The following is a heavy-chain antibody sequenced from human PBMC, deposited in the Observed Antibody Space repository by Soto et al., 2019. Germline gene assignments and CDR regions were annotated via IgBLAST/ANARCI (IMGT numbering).Heavy chain of an antibody. CDR3: ARLGRYSSGWPVSDY. D-gene: IGHD6-19*01. Sequence: SETLSLTCTVSGGSISSYYWSWIRQPPGKGLEWIGYIYYSGSTNYNPSLKSRVTISVDTSKNQFSLKLSSVTAADTAVYYCARLGRYSSGWPVSDYWGQGTLVTVSS. V-gene: IGHV4-59*08. CDR2: IYYSGST. J-gene: IGHJ4*02. CDR1: GGSISSYY.